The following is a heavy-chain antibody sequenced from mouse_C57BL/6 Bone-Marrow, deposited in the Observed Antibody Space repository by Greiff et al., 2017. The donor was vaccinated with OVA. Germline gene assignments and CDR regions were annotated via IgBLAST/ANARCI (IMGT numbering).Heavy chain of an antibody. D-gene: IGHD1-2*01. CDR2: IYPGNGDT. J-gene: IGHJ4*01. CDR3: ARFLLRRYAMDY. CDR1: GYTFTSYN. V-gene: IGHV1-12*01. Sequence: QVQLKESGAELVRPGASVKMSCKASGYTFTSYNMHWVKQTPRQGLEWIGAIYPGNGDTSYKQKFKGKATLTVDKSSSTAYMQLSSLTSEDSAVYVCARFLLRRYAMDYWGQGTSVTVSS.